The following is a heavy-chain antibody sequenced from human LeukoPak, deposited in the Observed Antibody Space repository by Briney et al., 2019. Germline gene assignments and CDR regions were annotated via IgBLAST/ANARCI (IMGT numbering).Heavy chain of an antibody. CDR2: ISYDGSNK. J-gene: IGHJ4*02. V-gene: IGHV3-30*03. D-gene: IGHD6-13*01. CDR3: ARDPYSSSWYDLLDY. CDR1: GFTFSSYG. Sequence: GGSLRLSCAASGFTFSSYGMHWVRQAPGKGLEWVAVISYDGSNKYYADSVKGRFTISRDNSKNTLYLQMNSLRAEDTAVYYCARDPYSSSWYDLLDYWGQGTLVTVSS.